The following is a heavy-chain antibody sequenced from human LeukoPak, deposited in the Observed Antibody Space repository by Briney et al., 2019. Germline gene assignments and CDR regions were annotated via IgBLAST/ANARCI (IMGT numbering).Heavy chain of an antibody. V-gene: IGHV3-53*01. Sequence: PGGSLRLSCAASGFSVSGKFMSWVRQAPGKGPEWVSIIHYDGKIRYAGSVGGRFTIYRDNSKNTLYLQMNSLRAEDTAVYYCARGDWNYVEYWGQGTLVTVSS. CDR1: GFSVSGKF. CDR3: ARGDWNYVEY. J-gene: IGHJ4*02. CDR2: IHYDGKI. D-gene: IGHD1-1*01.